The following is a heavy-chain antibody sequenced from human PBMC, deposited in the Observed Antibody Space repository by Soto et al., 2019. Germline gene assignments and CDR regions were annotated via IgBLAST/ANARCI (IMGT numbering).Heavy chain of an antibody. CDR2: ISSSSSYI. D-gene: IGHD3-16*02. V-gene: IGHV3-21*01. J-gene: IGHJ4*02. CDR3: ARGGDDYVWGSYRSSAGVYFDY. Sequence: EVQLVESGGGLVKPGGSLRLSCAASGFTFSSYSMNWVRQAPGKGLEWVSSISSSSSYIYYADSVKGRFTISRDNAKNSLYRQMNSLRAGDTAVYYCARGGDDYVWGSYRSSAGVYFDYWGQGTLVTVSS. CDR1: GFTFSSYS.